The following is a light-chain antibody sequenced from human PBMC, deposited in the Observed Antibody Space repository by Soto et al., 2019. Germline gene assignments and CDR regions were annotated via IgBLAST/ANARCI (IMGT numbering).Light chain of an antibody. V-gene: IGKV3-11*01. CDR2: DAS. Sequence: ESVLTQSPATLSLSPGERATLSCRASQSVGSDLAWYQQKPGLPPRVLIYDASNRATGIPARFSGSGSGTDSTLTISSLEPEVFAVYYWQQRYHSQYTFGQGTRLEI. CDR3: QQRYHSQYT. J-gene: IGKJ2*01. CDR1: QSVGSD.